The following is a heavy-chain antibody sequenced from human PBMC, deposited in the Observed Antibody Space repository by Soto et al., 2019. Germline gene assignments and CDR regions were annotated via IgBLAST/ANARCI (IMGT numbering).Heavy chain of an antibody. CDR2: MYNTGST. CDR1: GGSISGYY. V-gene: IGHV4-59*01. Sequence: SETLSLTCTVSGGSISGYYWSWIRQPPGKGLEWIGYMYNTGSTVYNPSFKSRVTTSVDTSKSQFSLRLNSVTAADTAVYYCARDLWGYCGTDCYPLDVWGQGTTVTVS. D-gene: IGHD2-21*02. CDR3: ARDLWGYCGTDCYPLDV. J-gene: IGHJ6*02.